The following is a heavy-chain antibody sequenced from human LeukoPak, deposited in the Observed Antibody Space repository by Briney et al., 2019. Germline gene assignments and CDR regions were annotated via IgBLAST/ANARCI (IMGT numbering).Heavy chain of an antibody. CDR3: ARLVGDGYNLGAFDI. Sequence: SETLSLTSTVSVGSVSTSSYYWGWIRQPPGKGLEWIGSIYYSGRTYYNPSLKSRVTISVNTSKNQFSLKLSSVTAADTAVYYCARLVGDGYNLGAFDIWGQGTMVTVSS. CDR2: IYYSGRT. CDR1: VGSVSTSSYY. V-gene: IGHV4-39*01. D-gene: IGHD5-24*01. J-gene: IGHJ3*02.